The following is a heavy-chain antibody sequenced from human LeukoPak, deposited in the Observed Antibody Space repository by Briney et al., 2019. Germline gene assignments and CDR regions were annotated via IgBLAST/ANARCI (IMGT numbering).Heavy chain of an antibody. J-gene: IGHJ4*02. CDR2: IYPADSDT. CDR3: ARRKGDGYNSPFDY. Sequence: GESLKISCKGSGYSFPNYWIGWVRQMPGQGLEWMGIIYPADSDTRYSPAFQGQVTISADKSINTAYLQWTSLKASDTAIYYCARRKGDGYNSPFDYWGQGTLVIVSS. D-gene: IGHD5-24*01. V-gene: IGHV5-51*01. CDR1: GYSFPNYW.